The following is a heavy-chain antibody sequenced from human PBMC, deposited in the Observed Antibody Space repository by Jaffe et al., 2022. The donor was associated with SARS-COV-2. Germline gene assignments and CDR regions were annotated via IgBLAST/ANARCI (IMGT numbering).Heavy chain of an antibody. CDR2: IKQDGSEK. V-gene: IGHV3-7*03. Sequence: EVQLVESGGGLVQPGGSLRLSCAASGFTFSSYWMSWVRQAPGKGLEWVANIKQDGSEKYYVDSVKGRFTISRDNAKNSLYLQMNSLRAEDTAVYYCARDAYSSGPGYYYYGMDVWGQGTTVTVSS. CDR1: GFTFSSYW. J-gene: IGHJ6*02. D-gene: IGHD6-19*01. CDR3: ARDAYSSGPGYYYYGMDV.